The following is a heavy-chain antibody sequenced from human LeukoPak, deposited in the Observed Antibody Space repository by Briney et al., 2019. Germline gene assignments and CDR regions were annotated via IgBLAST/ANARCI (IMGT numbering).Heavy chain of an antibody. D-gene: IGHD7-27*01. V-gene: IGHV3-21*04. Sequence: PGGSLRLSCAASGFIFSSYSMTWVRQAPGKGLEYISYLSNTGSDSFYADSVKGRFSISRDNAEKSLYLQMNDLRAEDTAVYYCARGHWGLDYWGQGTLVTVSS. CDR1: GFIFSSYS. CDR3: ARGHWGLDY. CDR2: LSNTGSDS. J-gene: IGHJ4*02.